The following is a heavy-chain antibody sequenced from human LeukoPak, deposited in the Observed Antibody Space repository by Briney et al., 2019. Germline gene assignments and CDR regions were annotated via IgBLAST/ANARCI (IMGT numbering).Heavy chain of an antibody. CDR2: MNPKSGNT. V-gene: IGHV1-8*01. CDR3: ARGRSGATKSGARGGSYFDY. Sequence: ASVKVSCKASGYTFSSFDINWVRQATGQGLEWMGWMNPKSGNTDYAEKFQGRVTMTRNTSISTAYMELSRLRSDDTAVYYCARGRSGATKSGARGGSYFDYWGQGTLVTVSS. CDR1: GYTFSSFD. D-gene: IGHD1-26*01. J-gene: IGHJ4*02.